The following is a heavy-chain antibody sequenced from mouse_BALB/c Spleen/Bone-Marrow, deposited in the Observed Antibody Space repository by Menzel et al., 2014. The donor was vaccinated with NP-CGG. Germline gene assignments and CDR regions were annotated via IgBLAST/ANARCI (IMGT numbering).Heavy chain of an antibody. CDR2: ISSKSTNYTT. Sequence: EVQLVESGGVLVQPKGSLKLSCAASGFTFNIYAMNWVRQAPRKGLEWVARISSKSTNYTTCYADSVKDRFTISSDDSQSMLYLQMNSLKTEDTAIYYCVRQDYDYPMDYWGQGTSVTVSS. D-gene: IGHD2-4*01. V-gene: IGHV10-1*01. J-gene: IGHJ4*01. CDR1: GFTFNIYA. CDR3: VRQDYDYPMDY.